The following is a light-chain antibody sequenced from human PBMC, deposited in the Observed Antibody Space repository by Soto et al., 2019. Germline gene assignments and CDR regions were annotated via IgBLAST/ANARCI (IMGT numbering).Light chain of an antibody. J-gene: IGLJ2*01. Sequence: QPVLTQSPSASASLGASVKLTCTLSSGHSSYAIAWHQQQPEKGPRYLMKLNSDGSHSKGDGIPDRFSGSSSGAERYLTISGLQSEDEADYYCQTWGSGPVIFGGGTKVTVL. CDR3: QTWGSGPVI. CDR2: LNSDGSH. CDR1: SGHSSYA. V-gene: IGLV4-69*01.